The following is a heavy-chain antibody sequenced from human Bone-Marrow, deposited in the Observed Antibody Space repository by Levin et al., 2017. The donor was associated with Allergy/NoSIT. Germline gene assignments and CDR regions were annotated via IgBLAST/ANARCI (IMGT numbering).Heavy chain of an antibody. Sequence: QTLSLTCTFSGFSLSTSGMCVSWIRQPPGKALEWLALIDWDDDKYYSTSLKTRLTISKDTSKNQVVLTMTNMDPVDTATYYCARLLGSSWYYYGMDVWGQGTTVTVSS. V-gene: IGHV2-70*01. CDR1: GFSLSTSGMC. J-gene: IGHJ6*02. D-gene: IGHD6-13*01. CDR3: ARLLGSSWYYYGMDV. CDR2: IDWDDDK.